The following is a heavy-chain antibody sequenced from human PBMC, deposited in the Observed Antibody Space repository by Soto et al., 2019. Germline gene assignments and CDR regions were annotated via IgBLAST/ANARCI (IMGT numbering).Heavy chain of an antibody. V-gene: IGHV4-59*12. CDR3: ARGMTTVTTFDY. J-gene: IGHJ4*02. CDR2: MYYGGST. Sequence: PSETLSLTCTVSGGSIRSYYWNWIRQPPGKGLEWIGYMYYGGSTNYNPSLKSRVTVSGDPSKNEFSLKLSSVTAADTAVYYCARGMTTVTTFDYWGQGTLVTVSS. D-gene: IGHD4-17*01. CDR1: GGSIRSYY.